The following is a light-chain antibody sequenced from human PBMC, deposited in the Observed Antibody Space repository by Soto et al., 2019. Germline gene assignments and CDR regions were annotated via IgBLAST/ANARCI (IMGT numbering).Light chain of an antibody. CDR1: QLFSSN. CDR2: GVS. V-gene: IGKV3-15*01. Sequence: EIVMMQSPATLSVSPGESVTLSCRASQLFSSNLAWYQHKPGQAPRLLIYGVSTRDTGVPDRFSGSASGTEFTLTISSLQSEDFAVYYCQQYNNWPRTFXQGTRLEIK. J-gene: IGKJ5*01. CDR3: QQYNNWPRT.